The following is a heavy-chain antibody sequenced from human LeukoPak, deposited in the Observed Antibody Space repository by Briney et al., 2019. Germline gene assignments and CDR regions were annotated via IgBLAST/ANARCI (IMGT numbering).Heavy chain of an antibody. Sequence: SVRVSCKTSGGTFSSYAINWVRQAPGQGLEWMGRIIPILGIANYAQKFQGRVTITADKSTSTAYMELSSLRSEDTAVYYCARNNWFDPWGQGTLVTVSS. CDR2: IIPILGIA. CDR1: GGTFSSYA. CDR3: ARNNWFDP. V-gene: IGHV1-69*04. J-gene: IGHJ5*02.